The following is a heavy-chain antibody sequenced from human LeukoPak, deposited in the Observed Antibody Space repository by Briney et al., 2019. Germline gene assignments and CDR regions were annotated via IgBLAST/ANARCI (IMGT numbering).Heavy chain of an antibody. J-gene: IGHJ4*02. CDR2: IKSKTDGGTT. V-gene: IGHV3-15*01. CDR3: TTEYSGSQMRWNDY. CDR1: GFTFSNAW. Sequence: GGSLRLSCAASGFTFSNAWMSWVRQAPGKGLEWVGRIKSKTDGGTTDYAAPVKGRFTISRDDSKNTLYLQMNSLKTEDTAVYYCTTEYSGSQMRWNDYWGQGTLVTVSS. D-gene: IGHD6-19*01.